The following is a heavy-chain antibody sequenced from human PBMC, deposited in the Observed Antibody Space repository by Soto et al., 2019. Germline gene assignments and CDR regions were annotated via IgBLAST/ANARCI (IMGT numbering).Heavy chain of an antibody. CDR3: TGGYCTGGTCYSGYFQH. CDR1: GFTFSGST. Sequence: EVQLVQSGGGLVQPGGSLKLSCAASGFTFSGSTVHWVRQASGEGLQWVDRIRSKANDYATTYIASVKGRLTISRDDSRNTAYLQMSDLKTEDTAVYYCTGGYCTGGTCYSGYFQHWGQGALVTVFS. D-gene: IGHD2-15*01. CDR2: IRSKANDYAT. J-gene: IGHJ1*01. V-gene: IGHV3-73*02.